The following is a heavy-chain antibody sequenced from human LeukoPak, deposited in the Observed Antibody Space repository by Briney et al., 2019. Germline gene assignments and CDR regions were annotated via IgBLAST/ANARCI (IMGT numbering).Heavy chain of an antibody. Sequence: GGSLRLSCAGSGFSFSSYGMHWVRQAPGKGLEWMAFIRPDGSNKYYADSVKGRFTISRDNSKNTLYLQMNSLRAEDTAVYYCARILDSAWGELGYWGQGTLVTVSS. V-gene: IGHV3-30*02. D-gene: IGHD6-19*01. J-gene: IGHJ4*02. CDR3: ARILDSAWGELGY. CDR2: IRPDGSNK. CDR1: GFSFSSYG.